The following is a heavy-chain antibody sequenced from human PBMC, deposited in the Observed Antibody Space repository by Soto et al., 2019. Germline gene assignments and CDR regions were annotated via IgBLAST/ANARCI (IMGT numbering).Heavy chain of an antibody. D-gene: IGHD2-21*01. CDR1: GGSISSYY. CDR3: ARLSRDGSPLVDY. V-gene: IGHV4-59*08. Sequence: QVQLQESGPGLVKPSETLSLTCTVSGGSISSYYWSWIRQPPGKGLEWIGYIYYSGSTNYNPSLKRRVTISVDTSKNQFSLKLSSVTAADTAVYYCARLSRDGSPLVDYWGQGTLVTVSS. J-gene: IGHJ4*02. CDR2: IYYSGST.